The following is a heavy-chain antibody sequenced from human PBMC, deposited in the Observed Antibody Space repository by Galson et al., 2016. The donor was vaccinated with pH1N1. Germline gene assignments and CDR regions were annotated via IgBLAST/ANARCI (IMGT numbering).Heavy chain of an antibody. CDR1: GYIFTTYF. V-gene: IGHV7-4-1*02. CDR3: VRSTGDDPFDI. D-gene: IGHD1-1*01. Sequence: SVKVSCKASGYIFTTYFINWVRQAPGQGLEWMGWINTNTGNPTYAQNFTGRLVLSLDTSVNTVYLQLSSLRADDTAAYHCVRSTGDDPFDIWGQGTMVTVSS. CDR2: INTNTGNP. J-gene: IGHJ3*02.